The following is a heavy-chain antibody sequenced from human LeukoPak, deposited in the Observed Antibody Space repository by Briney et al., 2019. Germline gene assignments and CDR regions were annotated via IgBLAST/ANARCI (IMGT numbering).Heavy chain of an antibody. CDR1: GGTFSGSYA. CDR2: FSAYKGTT. J-gene: IGHJ6*03. CDR3: ARVTNMIRGGPRYYYYMDV. D-gene: IGHD3-10*01. V-gene: IGHV1-18*01. Sequence: ASAKVSSKASGGTFSGSYASTWVGQPPGKGLGWMGWFSAYKGTTTSRKNLQGRVTMTTDTSTTTAYMEMRSLRPNQPPVYYGARVTNMIRGGPRYYYYMDVWGKGTTVTISS.